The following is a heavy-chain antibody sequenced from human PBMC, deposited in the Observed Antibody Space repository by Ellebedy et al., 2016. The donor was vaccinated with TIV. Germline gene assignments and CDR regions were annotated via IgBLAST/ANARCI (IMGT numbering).Heavy chain of an antibody. CDR1: GFSLSSYS. J-gene: IGHJ4*02. V-gene: IGHV3-21*06. CDR3: ARGGLDSSGYYFPHFDY. CDR2: ITVGSGYT. Sequence: GGSLRLSXAAAGFSLSSYSLNWLRQAPGRGLEWVSSITVGSGYTYYADSVKGRFTISRDNDRNSLSLQMHSLRAEDTAVYYCARGGLDSSGYYFPHFDYWGLGALVSVSS. D-gene: IGHD3-22*01.